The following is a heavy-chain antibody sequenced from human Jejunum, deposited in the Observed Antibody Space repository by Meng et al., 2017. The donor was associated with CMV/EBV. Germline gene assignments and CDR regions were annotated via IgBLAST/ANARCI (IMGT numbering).Heavy chain of an antibody. Sequence: IQWGRQGRGKGIEWRGWKKHKSGGKKIEKKLEGRVNMTRETSISTVYMEMGSLTSDDTAVFYCARADQGTWFSYYNGMDVWGQGTTVTVSS. V-gene: IGHV1-2*02. CDR3: ARADQGTWFSYYNGMDV. CDR2: KKHKSGGK. D-gene: IGHD3-10*01. J-gene: IGHJ6*02.